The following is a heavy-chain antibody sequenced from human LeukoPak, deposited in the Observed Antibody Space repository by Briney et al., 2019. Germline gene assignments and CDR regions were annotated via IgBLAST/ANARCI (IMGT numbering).Heavy chain of an antibody. D-gene: IGHD4-17*01. CDR1: GFPFSSYN. V-gene: IGHV3-48*02. CDR3: ARGGYGDYGFDY. CDR2: ISSGSSNK. Sequence: GGSLRLSCTASGFPFSSYNMNWVRQAPGKGLEWVSYISSGSSNKDYADSVKGRFTISRDNVKNSLYLQMNSLRDEDTAMYFCARGGYGDYGFDYWGQGTLVTVSS. J-gene: IGHJ4*02.